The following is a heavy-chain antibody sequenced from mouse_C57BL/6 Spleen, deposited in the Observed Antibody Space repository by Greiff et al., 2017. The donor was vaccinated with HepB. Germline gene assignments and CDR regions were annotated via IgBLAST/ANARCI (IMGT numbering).Heavy chain of an antibody. CDR1: GFSLTSYG. D-gene: IGHD1-1*01. CDR3: ARNRNGSSSYYFDY. Sequence: VQVVESGPGLVQPSQSLSITCTVSGFSLTSYGVHWVRQSPGKGLEWLGVIWSGGSTDYNAAFISRLSISKDNSKSQVFFKMNSLQADDTAIYYCARNRNGSSSYYFDYWGQGTTLTVSS. CDR2: IWSGGST. V-gene: IGHV2-2*01. J-gene: IGHJ2*01.